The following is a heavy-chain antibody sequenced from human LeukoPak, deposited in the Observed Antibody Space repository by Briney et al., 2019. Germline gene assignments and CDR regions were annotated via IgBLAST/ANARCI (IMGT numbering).Heavy chain of an antibody. V-gene: IGHV1-2*02. Sequence: ASVNVSCKASGYTFSGRYVHWVRQAPGQGLEWMGWINPNSGATKYAQKFQGRLTMTGDTSITTAYMELSGLTSDATAVYYCAKGYGDYSDWFDPWGQGTPVTVSS. D-gene: IGHD5-18*01. CDR2: INPNSGAT. CDR1: GYTFSGRY. J-gene: IGHJ5*02. CDR3: AKGYGDYSDWFDP.